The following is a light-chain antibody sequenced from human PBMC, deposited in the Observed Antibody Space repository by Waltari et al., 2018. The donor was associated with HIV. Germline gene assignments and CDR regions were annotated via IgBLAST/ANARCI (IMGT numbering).Light chain of an antibody. CDR3: QQRSDWRRLT. CDR2: DAS. CDR1: QSVSNF. Sequence: EIVLTQSPATLSLSPGERATLSCRASQSVSNFLAWYQHKSGQAPRLLIFDASNRATGIPARFSGSGSGTDFTLTISNLEPEDFAVYYCQQRSDWRRLTFGGGTKLEIK. V-gene: IGKV3-11*01. J-gene: IGKJ4*01.